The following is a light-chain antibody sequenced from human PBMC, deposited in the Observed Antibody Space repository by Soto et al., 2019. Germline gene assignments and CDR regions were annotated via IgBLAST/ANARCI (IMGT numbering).Light chain of an antibody. V-gene: IGLV2-11*01. J-gene: IGLJ2*01. CDR2: DVN. CDR3: SSYTSSSTPVV. Sequence: QSVLTQPRSVSGSPGHSVTISCTGTSSDVGAYNYVSWYQHHPGKAPKLIIYDVNKRPSGVPDRFSGSKSGNTASLTISWLQAEDEADYYCSSYTSSSTPVVFGGGTKLTVL. CDR1: SSDVGAYNY.